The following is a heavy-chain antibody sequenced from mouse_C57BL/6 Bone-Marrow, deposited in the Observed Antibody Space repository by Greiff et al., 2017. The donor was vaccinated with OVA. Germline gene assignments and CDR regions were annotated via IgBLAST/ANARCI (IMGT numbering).Heavy chain of an antibody. J-gene: IGHJ4*01. CDR1: GYSFTGYF. CDR3: ARDISHYYGRYYYAMDY. Sequence: EVKLQESGPELVKPGASVKISCKASGYSFTGYFMNWVKQSHGKSLEWIGRINPYNGDTFYNQKFKGKATLTVDKSSSTAHMELLSLTSEDFAVYYCARDISHYYGRYYYAMDYWGQGTSVTVSS. CDR2: INPYNGDT. V-gene: IGHV1-37*01. D-gene: IGHD1-1*01.